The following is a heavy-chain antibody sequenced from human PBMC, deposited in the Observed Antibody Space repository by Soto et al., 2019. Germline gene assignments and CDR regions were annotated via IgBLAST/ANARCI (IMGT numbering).Heavy chain of an antibody. J-gene: IGHJ4*02. Sequence: ASVKVSCKASGYTFTSYAMHWVRQAPGQRLEWMGWINAGNGNTKYSQKFQGRVTITRDTSASTAYMELSSLRSEDTAVYYCARAYPPYDYVWGSYRPRKYYFDYWGQGTLVTVS. CDR1: GYTFTSYA. V-gene: IGHV1-3*01. CDR3: ARAYPPYDYVWGSYRPRKYYFDY. CDR2: INAGNGNT. D-gene: IGHD3-16*02.